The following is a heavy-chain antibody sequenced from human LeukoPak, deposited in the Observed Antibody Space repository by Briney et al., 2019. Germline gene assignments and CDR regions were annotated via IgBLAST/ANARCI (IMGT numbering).Heavy chain of an antibody. V-gene: IGHV3-49*04. Sequence: PGGSLRLSCAASGFTFRSYGMHWVRQAPGKGLEWVGFIRSKAYGGTTEYAASVKGRFTISRDDSKSIAYLQMNSLKTEDTAVYYCTRDLSYGDYPIWGQGTMVTVSS. CDR1: GFTFRSYG. CDR2: IRSKAYGGTT. D-gene: IGHD4-17*01. J-gene: IGHJ3*02. CDR3: TRDLSYGDYPI.